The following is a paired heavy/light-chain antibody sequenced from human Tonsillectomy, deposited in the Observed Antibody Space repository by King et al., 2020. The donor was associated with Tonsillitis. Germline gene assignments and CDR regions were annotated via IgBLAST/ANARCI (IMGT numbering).Heavy chain of an antibody. Sequence: QVQLAQSGDGVKEPGDSVKLSCKASGYTFTRYDIHWVRQVTGQGLEWMGWMNPNSGETGYGKKFQGRVAMTRSTSISTAFLDLTSLTSGDTAVYYCARGGRGETGALDIWGQGTVVSVSS. CDR1: GYTFTRYD. CDR3: ARGGRGETGALDI. V-gene: IGHV1-8*01. J-gene: IGHJ3*02. D-gene: IGHD1-1*01. CDR2: MNPNSGET.
Light chain of an antibody. CDR3: QQRSNWPPTWT. CDR1: LSVSGR. CDR2: DAS. J-gene: IGKJ1*01. V-gene: IGKV3-11*01. Sequence: EVVLTQSPATLSLSPGERATLSCRASLSVSGRLAWYQHKPGQAPRLLIYDASRRATDIPDRFSGSGAGTDYTLTISSLEPEDFAVYSCQQRSNWPPTWTFGQGTKVEIK.